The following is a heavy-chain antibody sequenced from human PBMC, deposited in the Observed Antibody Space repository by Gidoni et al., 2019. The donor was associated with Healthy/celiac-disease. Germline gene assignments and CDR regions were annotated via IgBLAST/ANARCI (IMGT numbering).Heavy chain of an antibody. CDR2: IIPIFGTA. J-gene: IGHJ3*02. Sequence: QVQLVQSGAEVKKPGSSVKVSCKASGGTFSSYAISWVRQAPGQGLEWMGGIIPIFGTANYAQKFQGRVTITADKSTSTAYMELSSLRSEDTAVYYCASWRDGYNYFLGVQPDAFDIWGQGTMVTVSS. CDR1: GGTFSSYA. D-gene: IGHD5-12*01. CDR3: ASWRDGYNYFLGVQPDAFDI. V-gene: IGHV1-69*06.